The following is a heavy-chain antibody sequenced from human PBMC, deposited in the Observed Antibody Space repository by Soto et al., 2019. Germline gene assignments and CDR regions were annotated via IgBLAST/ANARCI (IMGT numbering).Heavy chain of an antibody. CDR1: GFIFSSYW. CDR2: IKQDGSEK. D-gene: IGHD3-10*01. CDR3: ARDGVLSMVRGVDYYYGLDV. V-gene: IGHV3-7*03. J-gene: IGHJ6*02. Sequence: EVQLVESGGGWVQPGGSLRLSCVASGFIFSSYWMSWVRQAPGKGLEWVANIKQDGSEKYYVDSVKGRFTISRDNAKNSLYLQLNSLRAEDTAVYYCARDGVLSMVRGVDYYYGLDVWGQGTTVTVSS.